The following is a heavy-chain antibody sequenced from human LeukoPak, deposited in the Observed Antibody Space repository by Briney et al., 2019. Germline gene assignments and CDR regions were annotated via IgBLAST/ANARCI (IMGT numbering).Heavy chain of an antibody. D-gene: IGHD6-13*01. V-gene: IGHV3-64*01. Sequence: GGSLRLSCAASGFTFSSYAMHWVRQAPGKGLEYVSAISSNGGSTYYANSVKGRFTISRDNAKNSLYLQMNSLRAEDTAVYYCARDSSSWTNMDVWGKGTTVTVSS. CDR2: ISSNGGST. CDR1: GFTFSSYA. J-gene: IGHJ6*03. CDR3: ARDSSSWTNMDV.